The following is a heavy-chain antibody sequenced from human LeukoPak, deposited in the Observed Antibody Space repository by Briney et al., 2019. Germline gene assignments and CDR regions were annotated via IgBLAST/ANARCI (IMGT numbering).Heavy chain of an antibody. CDR2: IKEDGSEK. V-gene: IGHV3-7*01. CDR1: GFTFSNYW. D-gene: IGHD6-13*01. Sequence: GGSLRLSCAASGFTFSNYWMSWVRQAPGKGLEWVANIKEDGSEKYYGASVKGRFTISRDNARNSLYLQMNSLRAEDTAVYYCASGRQLGYWGQGTLVTVSS. J-gene: IGHJ4*02. CDR3: ASGRQLGY.